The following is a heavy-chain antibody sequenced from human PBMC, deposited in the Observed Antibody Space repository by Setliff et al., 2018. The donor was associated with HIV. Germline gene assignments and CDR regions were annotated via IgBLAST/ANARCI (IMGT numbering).Heavy chain of an antibody. Sequence: PSETLSLTCTVSGGSISVHYWSWLRQPPGKGLEWIGYMYASGSTDYNPSLKSRVTISVDRFRNQFSLKLNSMTAADTAVYYCARAKYYYDTSAYYGSRDWYFDLWGRGTLVTVSS. CDR1: GGSISVHY. J-gene: IGHJ2*01. CDR3: ARAKYYYDTSAYYGSRDWYFDL. V-gene: IGHV4-59*11. CDR2: MYASGST. D-gene: IGHD3-22*01.